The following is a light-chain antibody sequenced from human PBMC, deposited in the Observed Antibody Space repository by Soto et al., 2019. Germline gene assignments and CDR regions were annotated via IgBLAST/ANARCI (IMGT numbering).Light chain of an antibody. CDR3: QQYNNWPLLT. CDR1: QSVSRN. Sequence: IVMTQFPATLSVSPGERATLSCRASQSVSRNLAWYQQKPGQAPRLLIYGASTRATGIPARFSGSGSGTEFTLTISSLQSEDFAVYYCQQYNNWPLLTFGGGTKV. V-gene: IGKV3D-15*01. J-gene: IGKJ4*01. CDR2: GAS.